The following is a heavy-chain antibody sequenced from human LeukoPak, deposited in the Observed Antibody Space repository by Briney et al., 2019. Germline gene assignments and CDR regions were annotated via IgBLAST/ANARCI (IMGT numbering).Heavy chain of an antibody. Sequence: GGSLRLSCAASGYTFDGYAMHWVRQPPGKGLEWVSLISWDGGTTSYADSVKGRFTISRDNSKNSLYLQLNSLRAEDTALYYCAKGRGFYCGGDSYLDYWGQGTLVTVSS. CDR3: AKGRGFYCGGDSYLDY. J-gene: IGHJ4*02. D-gene: IGHD2-21*02. CDR2: ISWDGGTT. V-gene: IGHV3-43D*03. CDR1: GYTFDGYA.